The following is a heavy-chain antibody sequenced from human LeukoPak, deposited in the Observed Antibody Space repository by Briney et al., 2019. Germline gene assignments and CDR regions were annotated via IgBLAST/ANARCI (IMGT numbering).Heavy chain of an antibody. Sequence: SETLSLTCTVSGGSISSTDYYWGWIRQPPGKGLEWIGSIYYSGSTYYNPSLKSRVTISVDTSKNQFSLKLSSVTAADTAVYYCARDRGYSSSDHAFDIWGQGTMVTVSS. D-gene: IGHD6-6*01. V-gene: IGHV4-39*07. CDR3: ARDRGYSSSDHAFDI. CDR1: GGSISSTDYY. CDR2: IYYSGST. J-gene: IGHJ3*02.